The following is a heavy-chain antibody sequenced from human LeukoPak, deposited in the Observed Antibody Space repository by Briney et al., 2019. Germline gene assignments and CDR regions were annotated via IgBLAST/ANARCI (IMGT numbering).Heavy chain of an antibody. CDR1: GFTFSSYA. J-gene: IGHJ4*02. Sequence: GGSLRLSCAASGFTFSSYAMSWVRQAPGKGLEWVPAISGSGGSTYYADSVKGRFTISRDNSKNTLYLQMNSLRAEDTAVYYCAKDAVITFGGVIVITPFDYWGQGTLVTVSS. CDR3: AKDAVITFGGVIVITPFDY. V-gene: IGHV3-23*01. D-gene: IGHD3-16*02. CDR2: ISGSGGST.